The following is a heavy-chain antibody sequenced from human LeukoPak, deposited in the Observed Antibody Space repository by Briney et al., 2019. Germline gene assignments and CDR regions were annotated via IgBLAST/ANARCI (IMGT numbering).Heavy chain of an antibody. CDR1: GFTFDDYA. CDR3: ARADIVVVPAAYHYYYHYGMDV. CDR2: ISWNSGSI. Sequence: GRSLRLSCAASGFTFDDYAMHWVRQAPGKGLEWVSGISWNSGSIGYADSVKGRFTISRDNAKNSLYLQMNSLRAEDTAVYYCARADIVVVPAAYHYYYHYGMDVWGQGTTVTVSS. J-gene: IGHJ6*02. V-gene: IGHV3-9*01. D-gene: IGHD2-2*01.